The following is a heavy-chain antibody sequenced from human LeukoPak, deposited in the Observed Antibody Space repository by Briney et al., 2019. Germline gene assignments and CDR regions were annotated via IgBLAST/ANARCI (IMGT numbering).Heavy chain of an antibody. CDR1: GFTFSIYG. J-gene: IGHJ4*02. CDR2: IWKDGSKK. CDR3: AREEGSSGYYNY. V-gene: IGHV3-33*01. Sequence: GGSLRLSCAASGFTFSIYGMHWVRQAPGKGLEWVAVIWKDGSKKYYADSVKGRCTISRDNSKNTLDLQMNSLRDEDTAVYYCAREEGSSGYYNYWGQGILVTVSS. D-gene: IGHD3-22*01.